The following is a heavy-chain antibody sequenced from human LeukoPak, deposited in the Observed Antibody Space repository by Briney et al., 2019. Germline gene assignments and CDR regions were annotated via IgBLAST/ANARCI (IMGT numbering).Heavy chain of an antibody. V-gene: IGHV3-23*01. D-gene: IGHD5-12*01. CDR2: INGSGGST. CDR3: AKDPEGGYSGYFDY. CDR1: GFTFSSYA. J-gene: IGHJ4*02. Sequence: GGSLRLSCAASGFTFSSYAMSWVRQAPGKGLEWVSAINGSGGSTYYADSVKGRFTISRDNSKNTLYLQMNSLRAEDTAVYYCAKDPEGGYSGYFDYWGQGTLVTVSS.